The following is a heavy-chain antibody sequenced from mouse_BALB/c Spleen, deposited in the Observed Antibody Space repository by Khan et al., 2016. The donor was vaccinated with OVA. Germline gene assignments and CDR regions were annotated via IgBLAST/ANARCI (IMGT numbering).Heavy chain of an antibody. Sequence: EVELVESGGDLVKPGGSLKLSCSASGFTFSTYAMSWVRQTPEKRLEWVATISSGGDNIFYPDSVKGRFTISRDNAKNTLYLQMSSLWSEDTAMYCCARHSYGPFAYWGQGTLVTVSA. CDR3: ARHSYGPFAY. CDR2: ISSGGDNI. D-gene: IGHD1-1*01. CDR1: GFTFSTYA. J-gene: IGHJ3*01. V-gene: IGHV5-9-3*01.